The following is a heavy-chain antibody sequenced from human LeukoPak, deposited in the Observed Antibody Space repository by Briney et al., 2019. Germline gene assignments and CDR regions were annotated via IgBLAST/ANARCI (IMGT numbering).Heavy chain of an antibody. J-gene: IGHJ4*02. Sequence: GGSLRLSCAASGFTFSSFFMTWVRQAPGKGLEWVSSITGSSGTTSYADSVKGRFTISRDNAKNSLYLQMNSLRAEDTAVYYCARDPNNYYDSSGYYPYYFDYWGQGTLVTVSS. CDR3: ARDPNNYYDSSGYYPYYFDY. V-gene: IGHV3-48*04. CDR1: GFTFSSFF. D-gene: IGHD3-22*01. CDR2: ITGSSGTT.